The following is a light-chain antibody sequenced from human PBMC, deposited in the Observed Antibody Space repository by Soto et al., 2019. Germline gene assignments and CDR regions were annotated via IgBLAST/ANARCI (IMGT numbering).Light chain of an antibody. CDR3: QQYGNWPPLT. Sequence: VMTQSPATLSASPGERVTLSCRASQNINTNLVWYQHKPGQAPRVLLYGASSRARGVPARFSGGGSGTDFTLTISSLQSEDFAIYYCQQYGNWPPLTFGGGTKLGIK. CDR1: QNINTN. J-gene: IGKJ4*01. CDR2: GAS. V-gene: IGKV3-15*01.